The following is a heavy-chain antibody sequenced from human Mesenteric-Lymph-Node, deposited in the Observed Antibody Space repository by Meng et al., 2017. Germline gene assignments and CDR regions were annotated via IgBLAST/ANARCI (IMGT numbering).Heavy chain of an antibody. Sequence: LRLSCAVSVGSFSGYYWSWIRQPPGEGLEWIAEINHDGNTHYNASLKSRVTISVDTSKNQCSLKLSSVTAADTAVYYCAGVVRGVKILTTDAFDIWGQGTMVTISS. J-gene: IGHJ3*02. CDR2: INHDGNT. V-gene: IGHV4-34*01. CDR3: AGVVRGVKILTTDAFDI. D-gene: IGHD3-10*01. CDR1: VGSFSGYY.